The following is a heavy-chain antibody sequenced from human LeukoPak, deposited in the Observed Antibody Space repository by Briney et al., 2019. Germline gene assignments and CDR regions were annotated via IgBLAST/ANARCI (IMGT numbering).Heavy chain of an antibody. CDR3: AKDSLREGAFDY. Sequence: GRSLRLSCAASGFTFSSYGMHWVRQAPGKGLEWVAVISYDGSNKYYADSVKGRFTISRDNSKNTLCLQMNSLRAEDTAVYYCAKDSLREGAFDYWGQGTLVTVSS. CDR2: ISYDGSNK. D-gene: IGHD1-26*01. CDR1: GFTFSSYG. J-gene: IGHJ4*02. V-gene: IGHV3-30*18.